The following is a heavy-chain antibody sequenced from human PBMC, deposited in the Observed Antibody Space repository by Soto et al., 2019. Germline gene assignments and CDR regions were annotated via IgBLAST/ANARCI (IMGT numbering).Heavy chain of an antibody. D-gene: IGHD6-19*01. J-gene: IGHJ4*02. CDR2: IYYSGST. CDR1: GGSISSYY. Sequence: KASETLSLTCTVSGGSISSYYWSWIRHPPGKGLEWIGYIYYSGSTNYNPSLKSRVTISVDTSKNQFSLKLSSVAAADTAVYYCARASRSSGWLDFDYWGQGTLVTVSS. CDR3: ARASRSSGWLDFDY. V-gene: IGHV4-59*01.